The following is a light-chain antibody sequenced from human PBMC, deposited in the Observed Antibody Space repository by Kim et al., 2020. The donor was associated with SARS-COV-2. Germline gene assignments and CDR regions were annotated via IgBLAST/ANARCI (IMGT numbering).Light chain of an antibody. J-gene: IGKJ1*01. V-gene: IGKV3-20*01. CDR2: GAF. CDR3: QHYGPSPPWT. Sequence: PGDRAPLSCRASKSVISTYLAWYQQKPGQAPRLLIYGAFTRATGIPDRFSGAGSGTDFSLIISRLEPEDFAVYYCQHYGPSPPWTFGQGTKVDIK. CDR1: KSVISTY.